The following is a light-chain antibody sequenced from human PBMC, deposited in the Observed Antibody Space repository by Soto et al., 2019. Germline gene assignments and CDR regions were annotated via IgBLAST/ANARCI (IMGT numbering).Light chain of an antibody. CDR2: GAS. J-gene: IGKJ5*01. Sequence: ESVLTRSPGTLSLCPLERSTLSCSASQSVNSNYLAWYQQKPGQAPRLLIYGASSRATGIPDRFSGSGSGTDFTLTISRLEPEDFAVYYCQHYVSSPITFGQRTRLEIK. V-gene: IGKV3-20*01. CDR3: QHYVSSPIT. CDR1: QSVNSNY.